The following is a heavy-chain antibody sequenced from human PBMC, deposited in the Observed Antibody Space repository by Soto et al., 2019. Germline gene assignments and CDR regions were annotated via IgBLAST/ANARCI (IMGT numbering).Heavy chain of an antibody. CDR1: GFTFSSYW. V-gene: IGHV3-7*02. D-gene: IGHD3-10*01. CDR2: IKHDGSEK. J-gene: IGHJ1*01. CDR3: AMTYYGSTVGH. Sequence: EVQLVESGGGLVQPGGSLRLSCAASGFTFSSYWMSWVRQAPGQGLEWVANIKHDGSEKYYVDSVKGRFTISKDNAKNSRYHQLNSVGAADTAVYYCAMTYYGSTVGHWCQGTLVTVSS.